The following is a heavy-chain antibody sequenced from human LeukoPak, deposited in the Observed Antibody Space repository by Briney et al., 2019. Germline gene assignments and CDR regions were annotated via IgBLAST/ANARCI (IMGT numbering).Heavy chain of an antibody. CDR1: GFIFNKHA. D-gene: IGHD4/OR15-4a*01. V-gene: IGHV3-23*01. J-gene: IGHJ4*02. CDR2: LSGSGGST. CDR3: AKERDYGPADY. Sequence: PGGSLRHSCAASGFIFNKHAMSWVRQAPGKGLEWVSGLSGSGGSTDYADSVKGRFTVSGDNSKNTLFLQMNSLRAEDTAIYYCAKERDYGPADYWGQGTLVTVSS.